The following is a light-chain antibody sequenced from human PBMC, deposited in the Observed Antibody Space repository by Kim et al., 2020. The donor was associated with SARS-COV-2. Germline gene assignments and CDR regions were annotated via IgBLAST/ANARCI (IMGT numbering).Light chain of an antibody. CDR2: DAS. CDR1: QSVSSY. J-gene: IGKJ2*01. Sequence: SPGERATLSCRASQSVSSYLAWYQPKPGQAPRLLIYDASNRATGIPARFSGSGSGTDFTLTISSLEPEDFAVYYCQQRSNWPPRYTFGQGTKLEI. CDR3: QQRSNWPPRYT. V-gene: IGKV3-11*01.